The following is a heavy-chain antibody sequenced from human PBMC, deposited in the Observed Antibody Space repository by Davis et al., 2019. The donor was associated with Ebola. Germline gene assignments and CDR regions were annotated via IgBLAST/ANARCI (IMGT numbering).Heavy chain of an antibody. V-gene: IGHV3-33*08. D-gene: IGHD6-13*01. CDR2: IWYDGSNN. CDR1: GSTFSDYY. CDR3: ASPSIAAAGTLYYYYGMDV. J-gene: IGHJ6*02. Sequence: SLNISCAASGSTFSDYYMSWLRQAPGKRLEWVAFIWYDGSNNYHADSVKGRFTISKDNSKNTLYLQMNSLRAEDTAVYYCASPSIAAAGTLYYYYGMDVWGQGTTVTVSS.